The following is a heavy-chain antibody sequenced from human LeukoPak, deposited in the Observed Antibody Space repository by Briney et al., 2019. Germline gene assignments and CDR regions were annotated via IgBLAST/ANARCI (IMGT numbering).Heavy chain of an antibody. CDR2: IDYSGYT. CDR3: ARGGYYGSGNDFRFDP. D-gene: IGHD3-10*01. Sequence: SETLSLTCTVSGGSISSYDWSWIRQPPGKGLEWVGYIDYSGYTNYNPSLKSRVTISVDTSKNQFSLKLTSVTAADTAVYFCARGGYYGSGNDFRFDPWGQGTLVTVSS. CDR1: GGSISSYD. J-gene: IGHJ5*02. V-gene: IGHV4-59*13.